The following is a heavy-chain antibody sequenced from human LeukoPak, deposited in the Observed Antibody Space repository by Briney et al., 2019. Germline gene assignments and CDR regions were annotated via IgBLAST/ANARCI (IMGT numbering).Heavy chain of an antibody. V-gene: IGHV1-3*01. CDR2: INAGNGNT. D-gene: IGHD4-17*01. CDR1: GYTFTSYA. J-gene: IGHJ5*02. Sequence: GASVKVSCKASGYTFTSYAMHWVRQTPGQRLEWMGWINAGNGNTKYSQKFQGRVTITRDTSASTAYMELSSLRSEDTAVYYCAREEEDYGDYGFSFGWFDPWGQGTLVTVSS. CDR3: AREEEDYGDYGFSFGWFDP.